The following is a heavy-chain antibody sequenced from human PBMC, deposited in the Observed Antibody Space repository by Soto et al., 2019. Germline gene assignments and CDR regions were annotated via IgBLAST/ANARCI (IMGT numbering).Heavy chain of an antibody. V-gene: IGHV1-2*02. D-gene: IGHD6-13*01. CDR3: ARLTGRKGIIAAAGPLDY. Sequence: GASVKVSCKASGYTFTGYYMHWVRQAPGQGLEWMGWINPNSGGTNYAQKFQGRVTMTRDTSISTAYMELSRLRFDDTAVYYCARLTGRKGIIAAAGPLDYWGQGTLVTVSS. J-gene: IGHJ4*02. CDR2: INPNSGGT. CDR1: GYTFTGYY.